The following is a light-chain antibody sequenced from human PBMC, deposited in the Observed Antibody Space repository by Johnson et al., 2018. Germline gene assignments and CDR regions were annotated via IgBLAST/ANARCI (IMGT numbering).Light chain of an antibody. V-gene: IGLV1-51*02. J-gene: IGLJ1*01. CDR1: SSNIGNNY. Sequence: QSVLTQPPSVSAAPGQKVTISCSGSSSNIGNNYVSWYQQLPGTAPKLLIYENNKRPSGIPDRFSGSKSGTSDTLGITGLQTGDEADYYCGTWDSSLSAGNVFGTGTKVT. CDR2: ENN. CDR3: GTWDSSLSAGNV.